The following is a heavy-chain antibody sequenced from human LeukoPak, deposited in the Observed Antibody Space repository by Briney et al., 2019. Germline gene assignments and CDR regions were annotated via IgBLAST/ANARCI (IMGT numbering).Heavy chain of an antibody. CDR1: GHNLSPKM. Sequence: SGGSLRLSCGVAGHNLSPKMMLWARQAPGKGLEWVATILPAGKESYRVESVKGRFTVSRDNAKNLLFLQMNSLRDDYTAVYYSMSAHGYWGQGTLVTVSS. CDR3: MSAHGY. CDR2: ILPAGKES. D-gene: IGHD2-2*03. V-gene: IGHV3-7*01. J-gene: IGHJ4*02.